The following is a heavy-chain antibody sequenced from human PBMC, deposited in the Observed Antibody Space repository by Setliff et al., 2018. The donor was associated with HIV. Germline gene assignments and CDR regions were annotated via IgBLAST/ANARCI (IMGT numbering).Heavy chain of an antibody. J-gene: IGHJ4*02. CDR3: ARGQGRFSFGAQLGYYFDY. Sequence: ASVKVSCKASGYTLTSNYMHWVRQAPGQGLEWMGIVNPSDGSTIYAQKFQGRVTMTRDTSTSTVYMELSSLTSEDTAVYYCARGQGRFSFGAQLGYYFDYWGQGTLVTVSS. D-gene: IGHD5-18*01. V-gene: IGHV1-46*01. CDR1: GYTLTSNY. CDR2: VNPSDGST.